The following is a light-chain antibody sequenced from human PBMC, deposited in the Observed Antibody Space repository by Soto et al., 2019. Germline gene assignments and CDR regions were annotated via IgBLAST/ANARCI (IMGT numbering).Light chain of an antibody. J-gene: IGKJ3*01. CDR3: QQSYSFPLT. Sequence: DIQLTQSPSSLSASVGDRVTITCRASQTTSTYVNWYQQKPGIAPKLLIYAASSLQSGVPSRFSGSGSGTGFTLAITSLQPEDFATYYCQQSYSFPLTFGPGTKVDIK. CDR2: AAS. V-gene: IGKV1-39*01. CDR1: QTTSTY.